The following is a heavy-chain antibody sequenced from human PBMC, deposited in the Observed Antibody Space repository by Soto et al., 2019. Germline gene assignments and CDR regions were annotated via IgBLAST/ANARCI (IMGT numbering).Heavy chain of an antibody. D-gene: IGHD4-17*01. V-gene: IGHV4-31*03. CDR1: GLTISSASYY. J-gene: IGHJ4*02. CDR2: IYYNGST. Sequence: SETLSLTCSVSGLTISSASYYWSWIRQHPGKGLEWVGNIYYNGSTYYNPSLKSRVTMAVDPSKSQFSLRLTSVTAADTAVYYCARDRVTTQAFDYWGPGTLVTVSS. CDR3: ARDRVTTQAFDY.